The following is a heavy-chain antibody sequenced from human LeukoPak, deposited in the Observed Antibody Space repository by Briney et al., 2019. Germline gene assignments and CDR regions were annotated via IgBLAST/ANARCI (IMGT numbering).Heavy chain of an antibody. Sequence: PGGSLRLSCAASGFTFNGYAMSWVRQAPGKGLEWVSTISGSGGNTYYADSVKGRFTISRDNSKNTLAPQMNSLRAEDTAIYYCAKEKETTAPYNWFDPWGQGTLVTV. CDR2: ISGSGGNT. CDR3: AKEKETTAPYNWFDP. V-gene: IGHV3-23*01. CDR1: GFTFNGYA. J-gene: IGHJ5*02. D-gene: IGHD4-11*01.